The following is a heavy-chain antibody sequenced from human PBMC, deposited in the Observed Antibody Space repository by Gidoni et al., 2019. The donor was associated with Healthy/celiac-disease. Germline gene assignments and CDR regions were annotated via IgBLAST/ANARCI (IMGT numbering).Heavy chain of an antibody. CDR2: INHSGST. V-gene: IGHV4-34*01. D-gene: IGHD6-6*01. Sequence: QVQLQQWGAGLLKPSETLSLTCAVYGGSFSGYYWSWIRQPPGKGLEWIGEINHSGSTNYNPSLKSRVTISVDTSKNQFSLKLSSVTAADTAVYYCARALAARPRYYYYYYMDVWGKGTTVTVSS. CDR1: GGSFSGYY. CDR3: ARALAARPRYYYYYYMDV. J-gene: IGHJ6*03.